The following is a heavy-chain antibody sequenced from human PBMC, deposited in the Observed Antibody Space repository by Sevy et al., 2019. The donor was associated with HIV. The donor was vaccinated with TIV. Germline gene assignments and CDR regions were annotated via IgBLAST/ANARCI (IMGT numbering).Heavy chain of an antibody. D-gene: IGHD3-22*01. CDR1: GFTFSNAW. Sequence: GGSLRLSCAASGFTFSNAWMNWVRQAPGKGLEWVGRIKNKADGGTRDYAAPVKGRFTISRDDSKNTVYLQMISLKTEDTAIYYCTTDHYYEILWGQGTLVTVSS. CDR2: IKNKADGGTR. V-gene: IGHV3-15*07. CDR3: TTDHYYEIL. J-gene: IGHJ4*02.